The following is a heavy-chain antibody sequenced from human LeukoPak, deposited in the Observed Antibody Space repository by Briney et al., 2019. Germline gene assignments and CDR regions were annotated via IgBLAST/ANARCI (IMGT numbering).Heavy chain of an antibody. CDR1: GFTFSSYW. V-gene: IGHV3-7*01. Sequence: GGSLRLSCAVSGFTFSSYWMSWVRQTPGKGLEWVANIQQDGSEKYYVDSVKGRFTISRDNSKNTLYLQMNSLRAEDTAVYYCARDFRPVVGAAGTFDYWGQGTLVTVSS. D-gene: IGHD6-13*01. CDR2: IQQDGSEK. CDR3: ARDFRPVVGAAGTFDY. J-gene: IGHJ4*02.